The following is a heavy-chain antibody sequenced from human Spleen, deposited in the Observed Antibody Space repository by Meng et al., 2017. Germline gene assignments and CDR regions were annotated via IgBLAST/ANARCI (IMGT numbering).Heavy chain of an antibody. V-gene: IGHV3-66*01. J-gene: IGHJ4*02. Sequence: GESLKISCAASGFTVSSNYMSWVRQAPGKGLEWVSVIYSGGSTYYADSVKGRFTISRDNLKNICYLQMNTLRPEDTAIYFFARGRETTAYPPLDFWGQGTLVTVSS. D-gene: IGHD1/OR15-1a*01. CDR1: GFTVSSNY. CDR3: ARGRETTAYPPLDF. CDR2: IYSGGST.